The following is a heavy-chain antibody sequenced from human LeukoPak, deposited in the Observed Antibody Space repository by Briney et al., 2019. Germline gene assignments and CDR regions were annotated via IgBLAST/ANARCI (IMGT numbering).Heavy chain of an antibody. J-gene: IGHJ4*02. CDR1: GYTFTGYY. V-gene: IGHV1-2*02. D-gene: IGHD1-26*01. CDR2: INPNSGGT. CDR3: ARESSVGATYSTDY. Sequence: GASVKVSCKASGYTFTGYYMHWVRQAPGQGLEWMGWINPNSGGTNYAQKFQGRVTMTRDTSISTAYMELSRLRSDDTAVYYCARESSVGATYSTDYWGQGTLVTVSS.